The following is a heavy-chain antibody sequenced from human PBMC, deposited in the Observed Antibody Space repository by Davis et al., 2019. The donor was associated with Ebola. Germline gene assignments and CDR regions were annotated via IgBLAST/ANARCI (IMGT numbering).Heavy chain of an antibody. V-gene: IGHV3-30*02. CDR2: IRSDGSNE. J-gene: IGHJ1*01. CDR3: AKDMIEEGLSSPHPDFQH. Sequence: GESLKISCTTSGFNFNNFGMHWVRQAPGKGLEWVAFIRSDGSNEKYAESVRGRFTISRDNSKNTLSMQMNSLRREDTAVYYCAKDMIEEGLSSPHPDFQHWGQGTLVTVSS. D-gene: IGHD3-22*01. CDR1: GFNFNNFG.